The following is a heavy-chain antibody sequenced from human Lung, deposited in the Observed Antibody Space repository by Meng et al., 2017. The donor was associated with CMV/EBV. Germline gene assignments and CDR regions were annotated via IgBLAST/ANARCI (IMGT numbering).Heavy chain of an antibody. CDR3: LRRSGGSV. CDR1: GDSIPNHNW. V-gene: IGHV4-4*02. CDR2: IPHRGSS. Sequence: QLREPGPALVKPSETLSLTCAFSGDSIPNHNWWSWVRQPPGKGLEWIGEIPHRGSSAYNPSLKSQVSTSIDKSKNQFSLKLTSVTAADTAVYHCLRRSGGSVWGQGTLVTVSS. D-gene: IGHD3-10*01. J-gene: IGHJ1*01.